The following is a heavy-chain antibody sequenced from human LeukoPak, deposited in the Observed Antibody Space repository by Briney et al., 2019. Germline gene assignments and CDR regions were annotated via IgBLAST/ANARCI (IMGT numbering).Heavy chain of an antibody. CDR3: ARGATYYYDSSGYWSSSGLSWFDP. V-gene: IGHV4-34*01. Sequence: GSLRLSCAASGFTVSSNYMSWIRRPPGKGLEWIGEINHSGSTNYNPSLKSRVTISVDTSKNQFSLKLSSVTAADTAVYYCARGATYYYDSSGYWSSSGLSWFDPWGQGALVTVSS. CDR2: INHSGST. CDR1: GFTVSSNY. J-gene: IGHJ5*02. D-gene: IGHD3-22*01.